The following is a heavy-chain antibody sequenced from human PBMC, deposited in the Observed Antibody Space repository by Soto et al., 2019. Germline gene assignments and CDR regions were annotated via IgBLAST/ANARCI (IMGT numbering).Heavy chain of an antibody. CDR1: GYTFTSYG. CDR3: ARDFSGVGYYYYYGMDV. Sequence: VASVKVSCKASGYTFTSYGISWVRQAPGQGLEWMGWISAYNGNTNYAQKLQGRVTMTTDTSTSTAYMELRSLRSDDTAVYYCARDFSGVGYYYYYGMDVWGQGTTVTVSS. V-gene: IGHV1-18*01. J-gene: IGHJ6*02. D-gene: IGHD7-27*01. CDR2: ISAYNGNT.